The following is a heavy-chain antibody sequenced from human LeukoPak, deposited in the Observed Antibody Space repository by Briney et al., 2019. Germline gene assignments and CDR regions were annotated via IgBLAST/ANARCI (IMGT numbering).Heavy chain of an antibody. CDR1: GGSISSYY. V-gene: IGHV4-59*01. CDR3: TSWRSGYFDY. D-gene: IGHD1-1*01. CDR2: IYYSGTT. Sequence: PSETLSLTCTVSGGSISSYYWSWIRQPPGKGLEWIGYIYYSGTTNYNPSLKSRVTISVDTSKNQFSLKLTSVTAAGTAVYYCTSWRSGYFDYWGQEPWSPSPQ. J-gene: IGHJ4*01.